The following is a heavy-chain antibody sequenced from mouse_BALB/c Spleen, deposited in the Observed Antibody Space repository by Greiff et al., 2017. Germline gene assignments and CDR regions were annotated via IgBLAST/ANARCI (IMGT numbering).Heavy chain of an antibody. CDR1: GFAFSSYD. Sequence: EVKLMESGGGLVKPGGSLKLSCAASGFAFSSYDMSWVRQTPEKRLEWVAYISSGGGSTYYPDTVKGRFTISRDNAKNTLYLQMSSLKSEDTAMYYCARHVDYYGAMDYWGQGTSVTVSS. CDR3: ARHVDYYGAMDY. D-gene: IGHD1-1*01. J-gene: IGHJ4*01. CDR2: ISSGGGST. V-gene: IGHV5-12-1*01.